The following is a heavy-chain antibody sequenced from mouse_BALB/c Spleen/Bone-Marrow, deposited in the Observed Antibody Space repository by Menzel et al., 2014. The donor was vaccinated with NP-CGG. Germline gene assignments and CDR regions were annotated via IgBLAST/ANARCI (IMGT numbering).Heavy chain of an antibody. J-gene: IGHJ3*01. D-gene: IGHD4-1*01. V-gene: IGHV14-3*02. CDR1: GFNIKDTY. CDR3: ARWELGGAWFAY. CDR2: IDPANGNT. Sequence: EVQLVESGAELVKPGASVKLSCTASGFNIKDTYMHWVKQRPEQGLEGIGRIDPANGNTKYDPKFQGKATITADTSSNTAYLQLSSLTSEDTAVYYCARWELGGAWFAYWGQGTLVTVSA.